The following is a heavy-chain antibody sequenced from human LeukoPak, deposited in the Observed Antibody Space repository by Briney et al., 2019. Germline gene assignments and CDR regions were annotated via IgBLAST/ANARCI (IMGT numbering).Heavy chain of an antibody. CDR3: ARDLEIAAAPNDPSFDY. CDR2: INAGNGNT. Sequence: AASVKVSCKASGYTFTSYAMHWVRQAPGQRLEWMGWINAGNGNTKYSQKFQGRVTITRDTSASTAYMELSSLRSEDTAVYYCARDLEIAAAPNDPSFDYWGQGTLVTVSS. J-gene: IGHJ4*02. CDR1: GYTFTSYA. V-gene: IGHV1-3*01. D-gene: IGHD6-13*01.